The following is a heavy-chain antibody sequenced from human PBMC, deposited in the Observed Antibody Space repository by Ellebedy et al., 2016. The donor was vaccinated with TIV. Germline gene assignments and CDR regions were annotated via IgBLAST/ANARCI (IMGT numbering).Heavy chain of an antibody. D-gene: IGHD2-2*01. CDR3: AKATVVVPACMDV. V-gene: IGHV3-23*01. J-gene: IGHJ6*02. CDR1: GFTFSSYA. CDR2: ISGSGGSA. Sequence: PGGSLRLSCAASGFTFSSYAMTWVRQAPGKGLEWVSGISGSGGSAYYADSVKGRFTISRDNSKNTLYLQMNSLRAEDTAIYYCAKATVVVPACMDVWGQGTTVTVSS.